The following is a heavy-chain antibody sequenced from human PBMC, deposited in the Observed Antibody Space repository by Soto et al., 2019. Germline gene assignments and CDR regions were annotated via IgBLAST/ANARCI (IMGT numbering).Heavy chain of an antibody. Sequence: SETLSLTCTVSGGSVSSGGYSWSWIRQPPGKGLEWIGYIYHSGSTYYNPSLKSRVTISVDRSKNQFSLKLSSVTAADTAVYYCARGPPLGYWGQGTLVTVSS. J-gene: IGHJ4*02. CDR2: IYHSGST. CDR1: GGSVSSGGYS. CDR3: ARGPPLGY. V-gene: IGHV4-30-2*01.